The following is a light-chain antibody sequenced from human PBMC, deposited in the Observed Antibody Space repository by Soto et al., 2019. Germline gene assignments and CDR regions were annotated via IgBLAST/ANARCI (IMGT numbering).Light chain of an antibody. Sequence: SYELTQPPSVSVAPEKMAKITCGGNNIGDKTVHWYQQKPCQAPVVVIHYDSDRPSGIPERFSGSKSANTATLTISRVEAGNKADCYWQVWDSSSDHVIFGVGTKLTVL. CDR3: QVWDSSSDHVI. CDR1: NIGDKT. CDR2: YDS. V-gene: IGLV3-21*04. J-gene: IGLJ2*01.